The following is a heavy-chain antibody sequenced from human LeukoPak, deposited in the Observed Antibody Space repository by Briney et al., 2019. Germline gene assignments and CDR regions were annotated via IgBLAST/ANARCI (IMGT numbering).Heavy chain of an antibody. D-gene: IGHD3-10*01. CDR2: IKSEKNGGTI. CDR3: KAWFSGRPE. CDR1: GFTFSTYS. J-gene: IGHJ4*02. Sequence: PGGSLRLSCAASGFTFSTYSMNWVRQAPGKGLEWVGRIKSEKNGGTIDYAAPVKGRFTISRDDSKDTLYLQMNSLKTEDTGVYYCKAWFSGRPEGGQGTLVIVST. V-gene: IGHV3-15*01.